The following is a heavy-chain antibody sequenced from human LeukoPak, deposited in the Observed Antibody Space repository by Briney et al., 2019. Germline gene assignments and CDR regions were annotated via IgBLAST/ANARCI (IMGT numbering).Heavy chain of an antibody. V-gene: IGHV3-30*18. J-gene: IGHJ4*02. CDR3: AKDRGFGVFFQYYFEY. D-gene: IGHD3-10*01. Sequence: PGGSLRLSRAASGFTFSDYGIHWVRQAPGKGLEWVAVISYDGSNKYYADSVKGRFTISRDNSKNTLYLQMNSLREDTAVYYCAKDRGFGVFFQYYFEYWGQGTLVTVSS. CDR2: ISYDGSNK. CDR1: GFTFSDYG.